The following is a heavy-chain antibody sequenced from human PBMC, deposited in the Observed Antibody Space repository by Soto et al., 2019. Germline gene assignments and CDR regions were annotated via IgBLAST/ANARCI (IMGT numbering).Heavy chain of an antibody. V-gene: IGHV3-33*01. CDR3: ARDRGYSGYDSPRYYYGMDV. CDR2: IWFGGSNK. D-gene: IGHD5-12*01. Sequence: GGSLRLSCAASGFTFSSHGMHWVRQAPGKGLEWVAVIWFGGSNKYYADSVKGRFTISRDNSKNTLYLQMNSLRAEDTAVYYCARDRGYSGYDSPRYYYGMDVWGQGTTVTVSS. CDR1: GFTFSSHG. J-gene: IGHJ6*02.